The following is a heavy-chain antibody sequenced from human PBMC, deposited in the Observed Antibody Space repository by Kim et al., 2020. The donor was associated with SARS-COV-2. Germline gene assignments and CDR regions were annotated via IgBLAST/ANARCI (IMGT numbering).Heavy chain of an antibody. Sequence: QKFQGRVTMTRDTSTSTVYMELSSLRSEDTAVYYCARARQLRDGYNYYGYWGQGTLVTVSS. D-gene: IGHD5-12*01. CDR3: ARARQLRDGYNYYGY. J-gene: IGHJ4*02. V-gene: IGHV1-46*01.